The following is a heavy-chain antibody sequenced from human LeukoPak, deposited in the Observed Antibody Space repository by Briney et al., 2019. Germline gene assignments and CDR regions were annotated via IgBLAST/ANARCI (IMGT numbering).Heavy chain of an antibody. CDR1: GFTFTSSA. J-gene: IGHJ5*02. CDR3: AAHYDFWSGYSWFDP. CDR2: IVVGSGNT. D-gene: IGHD3-3*01. Sequence: ASVKVSCKASGFTFTSSAMQWVRQARGQRLEWIGWIVVGSGNTNYSQKFQERVTITRDMSTSTAYMELSSLRSEDTAVYYCAAHYDFWSGYSWFDPWGQGTLVTVSS. V-gene: IGHV1-58*02.